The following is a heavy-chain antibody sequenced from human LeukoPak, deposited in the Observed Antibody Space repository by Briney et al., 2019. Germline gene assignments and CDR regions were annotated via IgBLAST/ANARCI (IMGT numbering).Heavy chain of an antibody. J-gene: IGHJ4*02. D-gene: IGHD5-18*01. Sequence: PGGSLRLSCAASGFTVSSNYMSWVRQAPGKGLEWVSVIYSGGSTYYADSVKGRFTISRDNSKNTLYLQMNSLRAEDTAVYYCARDRDRVDTAYFDYWGQGTLVTVSS. CDR3: ARDRDRVDTAYFDY. V-gene: IGHV3-66*01. CDR2: IYSGGST. CDR1: GFTVSSNY.